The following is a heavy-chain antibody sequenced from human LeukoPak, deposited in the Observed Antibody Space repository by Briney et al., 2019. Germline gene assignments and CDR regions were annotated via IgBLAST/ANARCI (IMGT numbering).Heavy chain of an antibody. D-gene: IGHD3-22*01. CDR3: ARTGYYDSSGWDY. CDR1: GGTFSSYA. CDR2: IIPIFGTA. V-gene: IGHV1-69*05. Sequence: ASVKVSCKASGGTFSSYAISWVRQAPGQGLEWMGRIIPIFGTANYAQKCQGRVTITTDESTNTAYMELSSLRSEDTAVYYCARTGYYDSSGWDYWGQGTLVTVSS. J-gene: IGHJ4*02.